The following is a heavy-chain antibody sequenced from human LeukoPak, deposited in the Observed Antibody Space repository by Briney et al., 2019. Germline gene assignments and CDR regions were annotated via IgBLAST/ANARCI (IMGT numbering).Heavy chain of an antibody. D-gene: IGHD3-10*01. Sequence: GASVKVSCKASGGTFSSYAISWVRQAPGKGLEWMGGIIPIFGTANYAQKFQGRVTITADESTSTAYMELSSLRSEDTAVYYCARGGSGSSSLSYPGTLYYWGQGTLVTVSS. J-gene: IGHJ4*02. CDR3: ARGGSGSSSLSYPGTLYY. V-gene: IGHV1-69*13. CDR1: GGTFSSYA. CDR2: IIPIFGTA.